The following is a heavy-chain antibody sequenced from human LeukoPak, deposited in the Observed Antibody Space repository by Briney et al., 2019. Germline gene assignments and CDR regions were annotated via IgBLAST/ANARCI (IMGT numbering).Heavy chain of an antibody. J-gene: IGHJ4*02. CDR3: ARLLPPISNYDSSGYWGYFDY. V-gene: IGHV4-38-2*02. CDR1: GYSISSGYY. D-gene: IGHD3-22*01. Sequence: SETLSLTCTVSGYSISSGYYWGWIRQPPGKGLEWIGSIYHSGSTYYNPSLKSRVTISVDTSKNQYSLKLSSVTAADTAVYYCARLLPPISNYDSSGYWGYFDYWGQGTLVTVSS. CDR2: IYHSGST.